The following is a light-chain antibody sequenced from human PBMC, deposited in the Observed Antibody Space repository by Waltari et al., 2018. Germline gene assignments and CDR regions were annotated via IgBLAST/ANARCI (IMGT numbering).Light chain of an antibody. V-gene: IGLV3-21*03. J-gene: IGLJ1*01. Sequence: SYVLTQPPSVSVAPGKTASITCGGNNIGNKSVHWYQQKPGQAPVLVIFHNGDRPSGIPERFSGSNSGDTATLTITRVEAGDEADYYCQVWDSDTDHFVFGTGTKINVL. CDR3: QVWDSDTDHFV. CDR1: NIGNKS. CDR2: HNG.